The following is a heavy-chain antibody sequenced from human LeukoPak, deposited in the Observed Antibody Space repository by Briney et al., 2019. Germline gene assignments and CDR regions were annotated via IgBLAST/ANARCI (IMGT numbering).Heavy chain of an antibody. CDR3: ARDRVTTSSWPRVEYYYMDV. J-gene: IGHJ6*03. V-gene: IGHV3-74*01. Sequence: GGSLRLSCAASGFTFSSYWMHWVRQAPGKGLVWVSRINSDGSSTSYADSVRGRFSISRDNAKNTLYLQMNSLRAEDTAVYYCARDRVTTSSWPRVEYYYMDVWGKGTTVTISS. CDR2: INSDGSST. D-gene: IGHD4-11*01. CDR1: GFTFSSYW.